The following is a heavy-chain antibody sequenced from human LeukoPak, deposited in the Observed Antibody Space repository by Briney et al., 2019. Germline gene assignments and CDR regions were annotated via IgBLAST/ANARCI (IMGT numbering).Heavy chain of an antibody. D-gene: IGHD3-10*01. J-gene: IGHJ4*02. CDR1: GGSISSYY. CDR2: IYSSGNT. V-gene: IGHV4-4*07. CDR3: ARRYGSGSSGTFDY. Sequence: PSETLSLTCTVSGGSISSYYWSWIRQPAGKGLEWIGRIYSSGNTNYNPSLKSRVTMSVDTSKNQFSLKLSSVTAADTAVYYCARRYGSGSSGTFDYWGQGTLVTVSS.